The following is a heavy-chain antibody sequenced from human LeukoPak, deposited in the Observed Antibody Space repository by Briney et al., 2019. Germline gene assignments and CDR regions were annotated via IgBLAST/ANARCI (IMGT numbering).Heavy chain of an antibody. J-gene: IGHJ4*02. CDR1: GGSFSGYY. D-gene: IGHD1-26*01. Sequence: KPSETLSLTCAVYGGSFSGYYWSWIRQPPGKGLEWIGEISHSGSTNYNPSLKSRVTISVDTSKNQFSLKLSSVTAADTAVYYCARGLGATGFYWGQGTLVTVSS. CDR3: ARGLGATGFY. V-gene: IGHV4-34*01. CDR2: ISHSGST.